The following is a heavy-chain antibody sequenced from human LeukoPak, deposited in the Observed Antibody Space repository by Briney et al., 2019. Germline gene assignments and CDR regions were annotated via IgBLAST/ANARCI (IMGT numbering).Heavy chain of an antibody. D-gene: IGHD6-19*01. J-gene: IGHJ4*02. V-gene: IGHV4-4*07. Sequence: SETLSLTCAVYGGSFSGYYWSWIRQPAGKGLEWIGRIYTSGSTNYNPSLKSRVTMSVDTSKNQFSLKLSSVTAADTAVYYCARDPSAYSSGWYFNFDYWGQGTLVTVSS. CDR1: GGSFSGYY. CDR2: IYTSGST. CDR3: ARDPSAYSSGWYFNFDY.